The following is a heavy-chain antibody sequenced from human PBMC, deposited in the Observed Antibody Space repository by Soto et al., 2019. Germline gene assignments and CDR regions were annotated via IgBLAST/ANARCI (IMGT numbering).Heavy chain of an antibody. D-gene: IGHD3-3*01. Sequence: QITLNESGPTVVRPTETLTLTCRFSGFSLTTSGVGVGWIRQSPGKAPEWLALIYWDDDKRYSASLKSRLTITKDTYKNQVVLTVSDVNPTDTATYVCAHSVLRTVFGLVTTTAIYFDFWGQGTPVAVSS. CDR1: GFSLTTSGVG. CDR3: AHSVLRTVFGLVTTTAIYFDF. CDR2: IYWDDDK. V-gene: IGHV2-5*02. J-gene: IGHJ4*02.